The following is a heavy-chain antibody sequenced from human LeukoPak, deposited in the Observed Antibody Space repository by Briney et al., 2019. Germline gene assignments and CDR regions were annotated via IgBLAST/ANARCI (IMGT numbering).Heavy chain of an antibody. CDR3: ATHPRGYCSSTSCPPTYYYYYMDV. D-gene: IGHD2-2*01. CDR2: IIPIFGTA. V-gene: IGHV1-69*13. Sequence: ASVKVSCKASGGTFSSYAISWVRQAPGQGLEWMGGIIPIFGTANYAQKFQGRVTITADESTSTAYMELSSLRSEDTAVYYCATHPRGYCSSTSCPPTYYYYYMDVWGKGTTVTVSS. CDR1: GGTFSSYA. J-gene: IGHJ6*03.